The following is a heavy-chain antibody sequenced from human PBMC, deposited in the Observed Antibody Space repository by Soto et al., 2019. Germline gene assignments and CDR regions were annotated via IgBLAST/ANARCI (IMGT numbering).Heavy chain of an antibody. Sequence: QVQLVQSGAEVKKPGSSVKVSCKASGGTFSSYTISWVRQAPGQGLEWMGRIIPILGIANYAQKFQGRVTITADKSTSPAYMELSSLRSEDTAVYYCARYCSSTSCYAGTYYYYGMDVWGQGTTVTVSS. CDR1: GGTFSSYT. J-gene: IGHJ6*02. CDR2: IIPILGIA. CDR3: ARYCSSTSCYAGTYYYYGMDV. V-gene: IGHV1-69*02. D-gene: IGHD2-2*01.